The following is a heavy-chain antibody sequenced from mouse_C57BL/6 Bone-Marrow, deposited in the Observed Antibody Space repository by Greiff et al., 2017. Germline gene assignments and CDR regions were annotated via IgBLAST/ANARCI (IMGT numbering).Heavy chain of an antibody. D-gene: IGHD2-3*01. CDR3: ARRRYYDGDYAWFAY. CDR2: IYPRSGNT. CDR1: GYTFTSYG. V-gene: IGHV1-81*01. Sequence: LVESGAELARPGASVKLSCKASGYTFTSYGISWVKQRTGQGLEWIGKIYPRSGNTYYNEKFKGKATLTVDKSSSTAYMELRSLTSEDSAVYYCARRRYYDGDYAWFAYWGQGTLVTFAA. J-gene: IGHJ3*01.